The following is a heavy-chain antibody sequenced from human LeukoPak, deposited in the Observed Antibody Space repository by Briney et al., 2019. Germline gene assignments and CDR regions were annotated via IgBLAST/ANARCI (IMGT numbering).Heavy chain of an antibody. CDR3: ARVITMVDEYYFDY. J-gene: IGHJ4*02. V-gene: IGHV4-30-4*01. D-gene: IGHD3-10*01. Sequence: SETLSLTCTVSGGSISSGDYYWSWIRQPPGKGLEWIGCIYYSGSTYYNPSLKSRVTISVDTSKNQFSLKLSSVTAADTAVYYCARVITMVDEYYFDYWGQGTLVTVSS. CDR1: GGSISSGDYY. CDR2: IYYSGST.